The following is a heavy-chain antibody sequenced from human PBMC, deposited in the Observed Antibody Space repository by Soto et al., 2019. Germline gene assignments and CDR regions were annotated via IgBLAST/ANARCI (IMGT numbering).Heavy chain of an antibody. V-gene: IGHV5-10-1*01. D-gene: IGHD3-3*02. J-gene: IGHJ4*02. CDR3: AFLDTSLDFDF. CDR1: GYSFTTYW. Sequence: GESLKISCNASGYSFTTYWISWVRQMPGKGLEWMGRIDPSNSYTHYSPSFHGHVTISADNSISTAYLQWSNLRASDTAIYYCAFLDTSLDFDFWGQGTLVTVSS. CDR2: IDPSNSYT.